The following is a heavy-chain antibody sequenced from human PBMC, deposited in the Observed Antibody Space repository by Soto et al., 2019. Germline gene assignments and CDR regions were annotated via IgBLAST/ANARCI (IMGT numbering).Heavy chain of an antibody. CDR3: ARVGPAHYYDSSGYYAPLDY. D-gene: IGHD3-22*01. CDR1: GDTFSSYA. J-gene: IGHJ4*02. CDR2: IIPMFGTA. Sequence: QVQLVQSGAEVKKPGSSVKVSCKASGDTFSSYAINWVRQVPGQGLEWMGGIIPMFGTANYAQKFKGRVTITAGESTSTVYMELISLRSEDTAVYYCARVGPAHYYDSSGYYAPLDYWGQGTLVTVSS. V-gene: IGHV1-69*01.